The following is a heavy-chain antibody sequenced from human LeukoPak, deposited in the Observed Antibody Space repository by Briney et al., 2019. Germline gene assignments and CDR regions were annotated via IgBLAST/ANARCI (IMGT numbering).Heavy chain of an antibody. Sequence: SQTLSLTCTVSGGSISSGGYYWSWIRQPPGKGLEWIGYIYHSGSTYYNPSLKSRVTISVDRSKNQFSLKLSSVTAADTAVYYCARESRAVVVPAATMGDAFDIWGQGTMVTVSS. CDR1: GGSISSGGYY. CDR2: IYHSGST. V-gene: IGHV4-30-2*01. CDR3: ARESRAVVVPAATMGDAFDI. D-gene: IGHD2-2*01. J-gene: IGHJ3*02.